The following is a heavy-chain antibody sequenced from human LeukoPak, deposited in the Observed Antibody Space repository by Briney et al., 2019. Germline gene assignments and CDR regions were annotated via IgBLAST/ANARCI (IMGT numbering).Heavy chain of an antibody. CDR2: IRHDGSKK. V-gene: IGHV3-30*02. D-gene: IGHD3-9*01. Sequence: GGSLRLSCGASGFTFSSYGMHWVRQGPGKGLEWVAFIRHDGSKKYHADSVKGRFTISRDNAKNSLYLQMNSLRAEDTAVYYCARQGLRYFDWLSIMGIDYWGQGTLVTVSS. J-gene: IGHJ4*02. CDR3: ARQGLRYFDWLSIMGIDY. CDR1: GFTFSSYG.